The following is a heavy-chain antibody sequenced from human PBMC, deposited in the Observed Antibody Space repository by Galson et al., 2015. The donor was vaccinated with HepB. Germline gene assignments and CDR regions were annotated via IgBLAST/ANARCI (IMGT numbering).Heavy chain of an antibody. D-gene: IGHD6-19*01. CDR1: GFTFSSYA. CDR3: ARDLTAYRLYSSGWD. CDR2: ISYDGSNK. J-gene: IGHJ4*02. Sequence: SLRLSCAASGFTFSSYAMHWVRQAPGKGLEWVAVISYDGSNKYYADSVKGRFTISRDNSKNTLYLQMNSLRAEDTAVYYCARDLTAYRLYSSGWDWGQGTLVTVSS. V-gene: IGHV3-30*04.